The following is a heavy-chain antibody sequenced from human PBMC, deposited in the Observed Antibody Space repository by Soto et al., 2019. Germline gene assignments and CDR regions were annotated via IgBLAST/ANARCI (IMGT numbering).Heavy chain of an antibody. J-gene: IGHJ6*04. V-gene: IGHV3-30*18. CDR3: AKDHYCSSTSCMDV. D-gene: IGHD2-2*01. CDR2: ISYDGSNK. CDR1: GFTFSSYG. Sequence: GGSLRLSCAASGFTFSSYGMHWVRQAPGKGLEWVAVISYDGSNKYYADSVKGRFTISRDNSKNTLYLQMNSLRAEDTAVYYCAKDHYCSSTSCMDVWGKGTTVTVS.